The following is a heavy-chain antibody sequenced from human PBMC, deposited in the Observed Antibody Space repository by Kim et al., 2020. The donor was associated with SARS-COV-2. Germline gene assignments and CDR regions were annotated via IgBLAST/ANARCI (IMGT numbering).Heavy chain of an antibody. Sequence: PSLESRVTISVDTSKNQFSLKLSSVTAADTAVYYCARRANYYDSSGHFDYWGQGTLVTVSS. V-gene: IGHV4-34*01. D-gene: IGHD3-22*01. J-gene: IGHJ4*02. CDR3: ARRANYYDSSGHFDY.